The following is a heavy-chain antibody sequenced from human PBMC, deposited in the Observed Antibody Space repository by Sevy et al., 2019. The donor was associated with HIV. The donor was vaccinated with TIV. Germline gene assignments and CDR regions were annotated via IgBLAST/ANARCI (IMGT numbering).Heavy chain of an antibody. CDR1: GFTVSSNY. Sequence: GGYLRLSCAASGFTVSSNYMSWVRQAPGKGLEWVSVIYSGGSTYYADSMKGRFTISRDNSKNTLYLQMNSLRAEDTAVYYCARAAAAGSFEGGWFDPWGQGTLVTVSS. CDR3: ARAAAAGSFEGGWFDP. V-gene: IGHV3-53*01. CDR2: IYSGGST. D-gene: IGHD6-13*01. J-gene: IGHJ5*02.